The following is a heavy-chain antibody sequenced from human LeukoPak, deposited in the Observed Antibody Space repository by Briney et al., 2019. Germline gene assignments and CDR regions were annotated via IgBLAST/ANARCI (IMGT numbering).Heavy chain of an antibody. CDR1: GGSISSYY. J-gene: IGHJ5*02. D-gene: IGHD2-15*01. V-gene: IGHV4-4*07. CDR3: ARDQRYCSGGSCLYNWFDP. CDR2: IYTSGST. Sequence: PSETLSLTCTVSGGSISSYYWSWIRQPPGKGLEWIGRIYTSGSTNYIPSLKSRVTMSVDTSKNQFSLKLSSVTAADTAVYYCARDQRYCSGGSCLYNWFDPWGQGTLVTVSS.